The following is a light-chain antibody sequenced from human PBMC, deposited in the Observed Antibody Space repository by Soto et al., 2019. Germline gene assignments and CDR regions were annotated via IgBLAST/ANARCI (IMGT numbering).Light chain of an antibody. CDR1: QGISNY. CDR3: QQYTTVPA. CDR2: AAS. Sequence: DIQMTQSPSSLSASVGDRVTITCRASQGISNYLAWYQQIPGKVPKLLISAASTSQSGVPSRFSGSGSGTDFALIMRSMQPEDVEPYYCQQYTTVPAFGGGTKVEIK. V-gene: IGKV1-27*01. J-gene: IGKJ4*01.